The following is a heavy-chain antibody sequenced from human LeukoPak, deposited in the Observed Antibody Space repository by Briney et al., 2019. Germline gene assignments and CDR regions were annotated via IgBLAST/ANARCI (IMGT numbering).Heavy chain of an antibody. CDR2: IYFSGST. V-gene: IGHV4-59*12. D-gene: IGHD3-22*01. Sequence: SETLSLTCTVSGGSISSYYWSWIRQPPGKGLEWIGYIYFSGSTNYNPSPKSRVTISVDTSKNLFSLKLSSVTAADTAVYYCARGCYYDSSGYYCYYYGMDVWGQGTTVTVSS. CDR3: ARGCYYDSSGYYCYYYGMDV. CDR1: GGSISSYY. J-gene: IGHJ6*02.